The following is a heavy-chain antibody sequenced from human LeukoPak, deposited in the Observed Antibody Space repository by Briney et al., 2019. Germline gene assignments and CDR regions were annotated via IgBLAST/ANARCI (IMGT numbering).Heavy chain of an antibody. CDR1: GYTFTSYG. D-gene: IGHD2-2*01. CDR2: ISAYNGNT. CDR3: ARVGYCSSTSCYRIDY. V-gene: IGHV1-18*01. Sequence: GASVKVSCKASGYTFTSYGISWVRQAPGQGLEWMGWISAYNGNTNYARKLQGRVTMTTDTSTSTAYMELRSLRSDDTAVCYCARVGYCSSTSCYRIDYWGQGTLVTVSS. J-gene: IGHJ4*02.